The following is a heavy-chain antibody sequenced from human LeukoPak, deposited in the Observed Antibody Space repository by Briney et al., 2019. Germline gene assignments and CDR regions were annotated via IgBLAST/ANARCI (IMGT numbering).Heavy chain of an antibody. CDR1: GGSISSYY. J-gene: IGHJ6*04. Sequence: PSETLSLTCTVSGGSISSYYWSWIRQPPGKGLEWIGYIYYSGSTNYNPSLKSRVTISVDTSKNQFSLKLSSVTAADTAVYYCARAVVAGPMDVWGKGTTVTISS. V-gene: IGHV4-59*01. CDR2: IYYSGST. CDR3: ARAVVAGPMDV. D-gene: IGHD2-15*01.